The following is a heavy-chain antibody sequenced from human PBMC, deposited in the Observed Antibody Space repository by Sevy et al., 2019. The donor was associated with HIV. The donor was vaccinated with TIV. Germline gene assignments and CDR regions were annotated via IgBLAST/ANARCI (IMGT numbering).Heavy chain of an antibody. V-gene: IGHV5-51*01. J-gene: IGHJ6*02. CDR2: IHPGDSDT. CDR1: EYSFTNYW. D-gene: IGHD5-18*01. Sequence: GESLKISCKGSEYSFTNYWIGWVRQMPGKGLEWMGIIHPGDSDTRYSPSFQGQVTISADNSISTAYLQWSSLKASDSAMYYCARLVEDTAMAHGYYYYGMDVWGQGTTVTVSS. CDR3: ARLVEDTAMAHGYYYYGMDV.